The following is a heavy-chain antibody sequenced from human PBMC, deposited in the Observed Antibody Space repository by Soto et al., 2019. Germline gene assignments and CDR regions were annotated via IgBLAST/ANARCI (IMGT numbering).Heavy chain of an antibody. J-gene: IGHJ4*02. CDR1: GFTFSSYA. D-gene: IGHD1-26*01. CDR3: ARDYGGSYSFIGVFGY. V-gene: IGHV3-23*01. CDR2: ISGSGGST. Sequence: GGSLRLSCAASGFTFSSYAMSWVRQAPGKGLEWVSAISGSGGSTYYADSVKGRFTISRDNSKNTLYLQMNSLRAEDTAVYYCARDYGGSYSFIGVFGYWGQGTLVTVSS.